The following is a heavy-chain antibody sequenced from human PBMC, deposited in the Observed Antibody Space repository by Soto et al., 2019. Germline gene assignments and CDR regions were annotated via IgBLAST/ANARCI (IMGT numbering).Heavy chain of an antibody. CDR3: ARVRYDSSGYYNYYYGMDV. CDR2: IIHIFGTA. J-gene: IGHJ6*02. D-gene: IGHD3-22*01. V-gene: IGHV1-69*13. Sequence: SVKVSCKASGGTFSSYAISWVRQAPGQGLEWMGGIIHIFGTANYAQKFQGRVTITADESTSTAYMELSSLRSEDTAVYYCARVRYDSSGYYNYYYGMDVWGQGTTVTVSS. CDR1: GGTFSSYA.